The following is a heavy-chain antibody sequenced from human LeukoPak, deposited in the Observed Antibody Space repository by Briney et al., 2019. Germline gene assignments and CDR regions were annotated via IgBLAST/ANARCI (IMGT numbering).Heavy chain of an antibody. CDR1: GYTFTSYG. CDR3: AGSTSWYTGYYYYGMDV. CDR2: ISAYNGNT. Sequence: ASVKVSCKASGYTFTSYGISWVRQAPGQGLEWMGWISAYNGNTNYAQKLQGRVTMTTDTSTSTAYMELRSLRPDDTAVYYCAGSTSWYTGYYYYGMDVWGQGTTVTVSS. V-gene: IGHV1-18*01. D-gene: IGHD2-2*02. J-gene: IGHJ6*02.